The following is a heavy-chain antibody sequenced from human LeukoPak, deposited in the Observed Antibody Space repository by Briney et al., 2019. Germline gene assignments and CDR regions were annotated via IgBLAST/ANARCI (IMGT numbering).Heavy chain of an antibody. D-gene: IGHD1-26*01. V-gene: IGHV3-23*01. J-gene: IGHJ3*02. CDR2: IRGSGGST. CDR3: ARFGATNVDAFDI. Sequence: GGSLRLSCAASGFTFSTYAMTWVRQAPGRGLEWVSTIRGSGGSTYYADSVKGRFTISRDNAKNSLYLQMNSLRAEDTAVYYCARFGATNVDAFDIWGQGTMVTVSS. CDR1: GFTFSTYA.